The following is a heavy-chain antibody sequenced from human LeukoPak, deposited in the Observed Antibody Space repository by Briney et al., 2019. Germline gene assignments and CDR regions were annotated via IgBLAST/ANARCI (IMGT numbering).Heavy chain of an antibody. V-gene: IGHV4-39*01. Sequence: SETLSLTCTVSGVSISSSNSYWGWIRQPPGKGLEWIGSIYYSGNTYYNASLKSQVSISIDTSKNQFSLRLTSVTAADTAVYYCARGGINTVTNRFDYWGQGTLVTVSS. CDR2: IYYSGNT. D-gene: IGHD4-17*01. J-gene: IGHJ4*02. CDR3: ARGGINTVTNRFDY. CDR1: GVSISSSNSY.